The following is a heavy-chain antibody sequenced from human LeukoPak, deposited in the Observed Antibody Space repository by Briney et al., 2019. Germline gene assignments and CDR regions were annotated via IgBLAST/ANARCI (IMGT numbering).Heavy chain of an antibody. CDR2: IIPIFGTA. D-gene: IGHD1-26*01. CDR1: GGTFSSYA. Sequence: SVKVSCKSSGGTFSSYAISWVRQAPGQGLEWMGGIIPIFGTANYAQKFQGRVTITTDESTSTAYMELSSLRSEDTAVYYCARDLLIVGATDYWGQGTLVTVSS. CDR3: ARDLLIVGATDY. J-gene: IGHJ4*02. V-gene: IGHV1-69*05.